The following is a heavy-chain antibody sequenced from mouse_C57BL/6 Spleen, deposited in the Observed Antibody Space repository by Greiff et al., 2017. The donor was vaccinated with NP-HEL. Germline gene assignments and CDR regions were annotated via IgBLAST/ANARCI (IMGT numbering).Heavy chain of an antibody. CDR3: ASFNYGSSTGFAY. Sequence: QVQLQQPGAELVMPGASVKLSCKASGYTFTSYWMHWVKQRPGQGLEWIGEIDPSDSYTNYNQKFKGKSTLTLDKSSSTAYMQLSSLTSEDSAVYYCASFNYGSSTGFAYWGQGTLVTVSA. CDR1: GYTFTSYW. CDR2: IDPSDSYT. J-gene: IGHJ3*01. V-gene: IGHV1-69*01. D-gene: IGHD1-1*01.